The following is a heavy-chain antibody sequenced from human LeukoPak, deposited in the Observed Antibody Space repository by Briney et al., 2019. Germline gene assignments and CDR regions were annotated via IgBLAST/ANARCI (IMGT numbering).Heavy chain of an antibody. V-gene: IGHV3-66*02. D-gene: IGHD1-1*01. CDR1: GLTVGTNY. CDR3: ARSPCDAGTCPNWLDS. CDR2: IYGAGTT. Sequence: PGGSLRLSCAASGLTVGTNYMTWVRQAPGKGLEWVSVIYGAGTTYYSDSVRGGFTISRDNSKNTLYLLMNSLINEDTAVYYCARSPCDAGTCPNWLDSWGQGTPVTVSS. J-gene: IGHJ5*01.